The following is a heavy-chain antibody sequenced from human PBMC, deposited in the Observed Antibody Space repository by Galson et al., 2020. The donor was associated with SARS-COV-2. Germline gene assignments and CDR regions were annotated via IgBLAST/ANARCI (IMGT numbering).Heavy chain of an antibody. D-gene: IGHD3-3*01. CDR3: ARSTIFGVVSKTEFDY. V-gene: IGHV1-2*04. CDR2: INPNSGGT. Sequence: GESLKISCKASGYTFTGYYMHWVRQAPGQGLEWMGWINPNSGGTNYAQKFQGWVTMTRDTSISTAYMELSRLRSDDTAVYYCARSTIFGVVSKTEFDYWGQGTLVTVSS. J-gene: IGHJ4*02. CDR1: GYTFTGYY.